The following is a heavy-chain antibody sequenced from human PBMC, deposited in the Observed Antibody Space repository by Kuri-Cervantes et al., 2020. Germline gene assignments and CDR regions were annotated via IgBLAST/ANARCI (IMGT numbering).Heavy chain of an antibody. CDR2: ITSSGSSI. D-gene: IGHD3-10*01. Sequence: GGSLRLSCAVSGFTFSSYEMNWVRQAPGKGLEWVSHITSSGSSIYYADSVKGRFIISRDNAKNSLYLQMNSLRAEDTAVYYCARALYGSGSQFDYWGQGTLVTVSS. CDR1: GFTFSSYE. CDR3: ARALYGSGSQFDY. V-gene: IGHV3-48*03. J-gene: IGHJ4*02.